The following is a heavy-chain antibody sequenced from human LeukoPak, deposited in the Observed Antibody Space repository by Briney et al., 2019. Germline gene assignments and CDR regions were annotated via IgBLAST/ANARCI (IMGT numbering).Heavy chain of an antibody. D-gene: IGHD2-2*01. CDR3: ARALPASYYYYGMDV. Sequence: MSSETLSLTCTVSGGSISSYYWSWIRQPAGKGLEWTGRIYTSGSTNYNPSLKSRVTMSVDTSKNQFSLKLSSVTAADTAVYYCARALPASYYYYGMDVWGQGTTVTVSS. V-gene: IGHV4-4*07. CDR2: IYTSGST. CDR1: GGSISSYY. J-gene: IGHJ6*02.